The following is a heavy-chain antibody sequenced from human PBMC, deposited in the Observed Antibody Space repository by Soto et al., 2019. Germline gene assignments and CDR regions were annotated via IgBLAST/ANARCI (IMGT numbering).Heavy chain of an antibody. CDR3: ASEAGNLNWFDP. CDR1: GFTFSSYS. V-gene: IGHV3-48*02. J-gene: IGHJ5*02. D-gene: IGHD4-4*01. CDR2: ISSSSSTI. Sequence: EVQLVESGGGLVQPGGSLRLSCAASGFTFSSYSMNWVRQAPGKGLEGVSYISSSSSTIYYADSVKGRFTISRDNAKNSLYLTFHSLRDENTAVTYCASEAGNLNWFDPCCQGTLV.